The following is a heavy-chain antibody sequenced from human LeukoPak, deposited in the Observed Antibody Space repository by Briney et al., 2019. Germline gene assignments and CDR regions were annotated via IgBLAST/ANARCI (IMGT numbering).Heavy chain of an antibody. D-gene: IGHD3-9*01. J-gene: IGHJ5*02. CDR1: GGSISSYY. CDR3: ARMPTRYDILTGYSYNWFDP. CDR2: IYYSGST. V-gene: IGHV4-59*08. Sequence: PSETLSLTCTVSGGSISSYYWSWIRQPPGKGLEWIGYIYYSGSTYYNPSLKSRVTISVDTSKNQFSLKLSSVTAADTAVYYCARMPTRYDILTGYSYNWFDPWGQGTLVTVSS.